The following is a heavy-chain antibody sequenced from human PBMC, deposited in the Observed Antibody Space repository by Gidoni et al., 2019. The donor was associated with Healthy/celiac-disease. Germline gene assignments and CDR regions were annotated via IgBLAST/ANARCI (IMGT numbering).Heavy chain of an antibody. CDR1: GFTLSRYG. J-gene: IGHJ6*02. D-gene: IGHD3-3*01. Sequence: QVQLVESGGGVVQPGRSLSLSCAASGFTLSRYGMHWVRQAPGKGLEWVAVIWYDGSNKYYADSVKGRFTISRDNSKNTLYLQMNSLRAEDTAVYYCARDISYDFWSGYYTYYYYYGMDVWGQGTTVTVSS. V-gene: IGHV3-33*01. CDR2: IWYDGSNK. CDR3: ARDISYDFWSGYYTYYYYYGMDV.